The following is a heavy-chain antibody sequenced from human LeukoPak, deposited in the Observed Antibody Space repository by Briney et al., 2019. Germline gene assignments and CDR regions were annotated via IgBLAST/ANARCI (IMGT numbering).Heavy chain of an antibody. Sequence: SETLSLTCTVSGGSISSSSYYWGWIRQPPGKGLEWIGSIYYSGSTYYNPSLKSRATISVDTSKNQFPLKLSSVTAADTAVYYCARHIRITMVRGVKGFGAFDIWGQGTMVTVSS. CDR3: ARHIRITMVRGVKGFGAFDI. D-gene: IGHD3-10*01. J-gene: IGHJ3*02. CDR2: IYYSGST. CDR1: GGSISSSSYY. V-gene: IGHV4-39*01.